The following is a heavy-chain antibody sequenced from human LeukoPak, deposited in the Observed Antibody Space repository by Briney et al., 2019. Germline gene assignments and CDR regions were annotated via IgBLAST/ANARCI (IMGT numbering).Heavy chain of an antibody. D-gene: IGHD2/OR15-2a*01. Sequence: SVKVSCKASGGTFSSYAINWVRQAPGQGLEWMGGIIPIFGTANYARKFQGRVTISADESTSTAYMELSSLRSDDTAVYYCARDNKTSYSYFMDVWGKGTTVTVSS. CDR3: ARDNKTSYSYFMDV. J-gene: IGHJ6*03. V-gene: IGHV1-69*13. CDR1: GGTFSSYA. CDR2: IIPIFGTA.